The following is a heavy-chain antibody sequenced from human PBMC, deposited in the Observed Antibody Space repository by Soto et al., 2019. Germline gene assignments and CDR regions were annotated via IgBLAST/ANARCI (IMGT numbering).Heavy chain of an antibody. J-gene: IGHJ4*02. V-gene: IGHV1-69*06. CDR3: ARVHCGGDCYGLDY. CDR2: SIPMFGTA. Sequence: QVQLVQSGAEVKKPGSSVKVSCKASGGTFSSYPISWVRQAPGQGLEWMGGSIPMFGTANYAQKFQGRVTITADKSTSTAYMELSSLRSEDTAVYYCARVHCGGDCYGLDYWGQGTLVTVSS. D-gene: IGHD2-21*02. CDR1: GGTFSSYP.